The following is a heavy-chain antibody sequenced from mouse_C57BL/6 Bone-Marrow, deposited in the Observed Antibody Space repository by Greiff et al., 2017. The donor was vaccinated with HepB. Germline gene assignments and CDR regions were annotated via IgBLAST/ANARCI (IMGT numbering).Heavy chain of an antibody. V-gene: IGHV3-6*01. J-gene: IGHJ2*01. CDR1: GYSITSGYY. CDR2: ISYDGSN. D-gene: IGHD1-1*01. Sequence: EVKLMESGPGLVKPSQSLSLTCSVTGYSITSGYYWNWIRQFPGNKLEWMGYISYDGSNNYNPSLKNRISITRDTSKNQFFLKLNSVTTEDTATYYCARGGFITTVVATDYWGQGTTLTVSS. CDR3: ARGGFITTVVATDY.